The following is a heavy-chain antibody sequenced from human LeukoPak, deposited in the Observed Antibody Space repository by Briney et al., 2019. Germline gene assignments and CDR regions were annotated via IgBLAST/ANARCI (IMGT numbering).Heavy chain of an antibody. CDR1: GFTVSSNY. V-gene: IGHV3-53*05. J-gene: IGHJ3*02. Sequence: GGSLRLSCAASGFTVSSNYMSWVRQAPGKGLEWVSVIYSGGSTYYADSVKGRFTISRDNSKNTLYLQMNSLRAEDTAVYYCAKDLSIAAAGTDAFDIWGQGTMVTVSS. CDR3: AKDLSIAAAGTDAFDI. D-gene: IGHD6-13*01. CDR2: IYSGGST.